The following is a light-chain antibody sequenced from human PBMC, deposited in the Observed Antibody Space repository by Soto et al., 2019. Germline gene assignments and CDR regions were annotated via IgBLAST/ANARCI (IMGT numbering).Light chain of an antibody. Sequence: DIVMTQSPLSLPVTPGEPASISCRSSQSLLHSNGYNYLDWYLQKPGQSPQLLIYLGYNRASGVPDRFSGSGSGTDFTLKISRVEAEDVGVYYCMQTLQTWTFGQGTKVDIK. V-gene: IGKV2-28*01. CDR3: MQTLQTWT. J-gene: IGKJ1*01. CDR1: QSLLHSNGYNY. CDR2: LGY.